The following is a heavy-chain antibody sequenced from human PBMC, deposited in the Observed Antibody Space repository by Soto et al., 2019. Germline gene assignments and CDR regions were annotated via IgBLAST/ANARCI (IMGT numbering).Heavy chain of an antibody. CDR3: ARALRPYSSGWYREYYGMDV. Sequence: STTRSLTCAISGDSVSSNSAPWNWIRQSPSRGLEWLGRTYYRSKWYNDYAVSVKSRITINPDTSKNQFSLQLNSVTPEDTAVYYCARALRPYSSGWYREYYGMDVWGQGTTVTVSS. CDR2: TYYRSKWYN. J-gene: IGHJ6*02. CDR1: GDSVSSNSAP. D-gene: IGHD6-19*01. V-gene: IGHV6-1*01.